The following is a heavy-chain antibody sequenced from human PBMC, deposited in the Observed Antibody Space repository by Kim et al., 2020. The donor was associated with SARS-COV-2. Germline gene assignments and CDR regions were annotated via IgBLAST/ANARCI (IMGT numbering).Heavy chain of an antibody. CDR3: AGPVWEMATITGRYYYYGMDV. Sequence: GGSLRLSCAASGFTFSSYAMHWVRQAPGKGLEWVAVISYDGSNKYYADSVKGRFTISRDNSKNTLYLQMNSLRAEDTAVYYCAGPVWEMATITGRYYYYGMDVWGQGTTVTVSS. V-gene: IGHV3-30*04. D-gene: IGHD5-12*01. CDR1: GFTFSSYA. J-gene: IGHJ6*02. CDR2: ISYDGSNK.